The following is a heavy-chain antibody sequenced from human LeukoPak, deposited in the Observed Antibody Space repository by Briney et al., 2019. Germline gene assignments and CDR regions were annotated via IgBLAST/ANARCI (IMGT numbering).Heavy chain of an antibody. Sequence: SQTLSLTCAISGDSVSGNSTAYNWIRQSPSRGLEWLGRTYYRSKWYNDYAVSVKSRIIINPDTSKNQLSLQLKSVTPEDTAVYYCAKGGQGDGYSADEAFDFWGQGTMVTVSS. V-gene: IGHV6-1*01. J-gene: IGHJ3*01. CDR3: AKGGQGDGYSADEAFDF. CDR2: TYYRSKWYN. CDR1: GDSVSGNSTA. D-gene: IGHD5-24*01.